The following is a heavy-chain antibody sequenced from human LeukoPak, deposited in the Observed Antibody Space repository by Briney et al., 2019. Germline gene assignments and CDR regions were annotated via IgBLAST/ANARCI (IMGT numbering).Heavy chain of an antibody. CDR1: GFTFIDFV. Sequence: GGSLRLSCALSGFTFIDFVVHWVRHAPGEGLEYGLRIGFNGDNTYSATSVKGRFTLSGDNSKNTLYLQMDSLRAEDMAVYYCARSTGYCSGGSCYSDYWGQGTLVTVSS. J-gene: IGHJ4*02. CDR3: ARSTGYCSGGSCYSDY. D-gene: IGHD2-15*01. V-gene: IGHV3-64*01. CDR2: IGFNGDNT.